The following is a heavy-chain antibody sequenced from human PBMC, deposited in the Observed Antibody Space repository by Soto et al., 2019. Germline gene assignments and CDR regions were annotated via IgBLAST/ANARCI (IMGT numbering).Heavy chain of an antibody. J-gene: IGHJ3*02. CDR2: IWYDGSNK. V-gene: IGHV3-33*01. D-gene: IGHD4-17*01. Sequence: GGSLRLSCAASGFTFSSYGMHWVRQAPGKGLEWVAVIWYDGSNKYYADSVKGRFTISRDNSKNTLYLQMNSLRAEDTAVYYCARGHDYGDYATPDAFDIWGQGTMVTVSS. CDR1: GFTFSSYG. CDR3: ARGHDYGDYATPDAFDI.